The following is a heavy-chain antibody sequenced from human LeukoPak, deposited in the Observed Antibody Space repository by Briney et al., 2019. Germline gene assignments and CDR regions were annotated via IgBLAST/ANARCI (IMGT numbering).Heavy chain of an antibody. Sequence: GGSLRLSCAASGFTFISYAMSWVRHSPGKWLEWVSAISGSGGSTYYPDSEKGRCTIFRDNSKNTLYLQMNSLRAEDTAVYYCAKDRQIWSGYHIDYWGQGTLVTVSS. J-gene: IGHJ4*02. CDR3: AKDRQIWSGYHIDY. CDR2: ISGSGGST. D-gene: IGHD3-3*01. CDR1: GFTFISYA. V-gene: IGHV3-23*01.